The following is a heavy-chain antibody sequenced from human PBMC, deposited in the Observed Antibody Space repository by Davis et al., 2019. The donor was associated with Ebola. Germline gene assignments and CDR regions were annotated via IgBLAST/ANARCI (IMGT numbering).Heavy chain of an antibody. V-gene: IGHV3-74*01. J-gene: IGHJ6*02. CDR2: INSDGSST. Sequence: GESLKISCAASGFTFSSYWMHWVRQAPGKGLVWVSRINSDGSSTSYADSVKGRFTISRDNAKNSLYLQMNSLRAEDTAVYYCARDPMVTIRYGMDVWGQGTTVTVSS. CDR1: GFTFSSYW. CDR3: ARDPMVTIRYGMDV. D-gene: IGHD5-12*01.